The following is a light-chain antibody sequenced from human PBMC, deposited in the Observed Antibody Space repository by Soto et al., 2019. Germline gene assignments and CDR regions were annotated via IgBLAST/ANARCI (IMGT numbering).Light chain of an antibody. Sequence: EVVLTQSPGTLSLSPGEGATLSCRASQRVTNNYLAWYQQKPGHPPKLLIYGASSRATGIPDRFSGSGSGTDFTLTISKMELEDFAVYFCHQYGSSPRPFDQGTKV. V-gene: IGKV3-20*01. CDR2: GAS. CDR3: HQYGSSPRP. J-gene: IGKJ1*01. CDR1: QRVTNNY.